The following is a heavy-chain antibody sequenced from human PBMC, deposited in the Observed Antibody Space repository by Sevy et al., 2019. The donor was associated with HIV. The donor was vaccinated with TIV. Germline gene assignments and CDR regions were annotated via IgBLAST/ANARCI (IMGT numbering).Heavy chain of an antibody. Sequence: ASVKVSYKASGGTFSSYAISWVRQAPGQGLEWMGGIIPIFGTANYAQKFQGRVTITADESTSTAYMELSSLRSEDTAVYYCARDRCSSTSCYYHGMDVWGQGTTVTVSS. CDR2: IIPIFGTA. V-gene: IGHV1-69*13. CDR3: ARDRCSSTSCYYHGMDV. D-gene: IGHD2-2*01. J-gene: IGHJ6*02. CDR1: GGTFSSYA.